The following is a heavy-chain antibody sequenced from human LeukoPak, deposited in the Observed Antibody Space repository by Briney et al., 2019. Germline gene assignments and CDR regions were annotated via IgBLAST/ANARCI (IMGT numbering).Heavy chain of an antibody. V-gene: IGHV1-18*01. CDR2: ISAYNGNT. J-gene: IGHJ4*02. D-gene: IGHD2-2*01. CDR1: GYTFTSYG. CDR3: EGGVFDIVVVPDASPFDY. Sequence: ASVKVSCKASGYTFTSYGISWVRQAPGQGLEWMGWISAYNGNTNYAQKLQGRVTMTTDTSTSTAYMELTSLRSDDTAAYYCEGGVFDIVVVPDASPFDYWGQGTLVTLSS.